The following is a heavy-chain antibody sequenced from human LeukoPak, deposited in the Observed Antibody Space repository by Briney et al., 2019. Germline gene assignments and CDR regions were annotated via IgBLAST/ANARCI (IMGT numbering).Heavy chain of an antibody. CDR2: IYYSGST. CDR1: GGSISSSSYY. CDR3: ARFVPYSYGLIHPHGRDNWFDP. V-gene: IGHV4-39*07. D-gene: IGHD5-18*01. Sequence: SETLSLTCTVSGGSISSSSYYWGWIRQPPGKGLEWIGSIYYSGSTNYNPSLKSRVTLSVDTSKNQFSLKLSSVTAADTAVYYCARFVPYSYGLIHPHGRDNWFDPRGQGTLVTVSS. J-gene: IGHJ5*02.